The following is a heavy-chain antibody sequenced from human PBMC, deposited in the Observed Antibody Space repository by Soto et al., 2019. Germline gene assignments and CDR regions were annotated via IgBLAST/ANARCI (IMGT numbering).Heavy chain of an antibody. CDR3: AKDYVAYYYGSGSQGMDV. J-gene: IGHJ6*02. V-gene: IGHV3-30*18. D-gene: IGHD3-10*01. CDR1: GFTFSSYG. CDR2: ISYDGSNK. Sequence: GGSLRLSCAASGFTFSSYGMHWVRQAPGKGLEWVAVISYDGSNKYYADSVKGRFTISRDNSKNTLYLQMNSLRAEDTAVYYCAKDYVAYYYGSGSQGMDVWGQGTTVTVSS.